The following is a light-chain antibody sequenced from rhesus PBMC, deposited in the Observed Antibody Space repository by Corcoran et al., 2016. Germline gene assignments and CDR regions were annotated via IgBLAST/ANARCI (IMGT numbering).Light chain of an antibody. CDR2: FAS. Sequence: DIQMTQSPSSLSASVGDTVTITCRASQGISNNSAWYQQKPGKVPKLLCYFASPLQIGVPSRFSGSGSGTDLPLTISSLHPEDFATYYCQHGYGTPLTFGGVTKVEIK. V-gene: IGKV1S15*01. CDR1: QGISNN. CDR3: QHGYGTPLT. J-gene: IGKJ4*01.